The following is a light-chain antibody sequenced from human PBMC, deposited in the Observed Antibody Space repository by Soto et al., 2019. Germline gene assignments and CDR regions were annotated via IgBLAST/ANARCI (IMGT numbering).Light chain of an antibody. J-gene: IGLJ2*01. Sequence: QSVLTQPPSASGTPGQRVTISCSGSTSDIGSNYVSWYQQLPGTAPKLLIYKNNQRPSGVPDRFSGSKSGTSASLAISGLRSEDEADYYCAAWDGSLSGLFGGGTQLTVL. V-gene: IGLV1-47*01. CDR3: AAWDGSLSGL. CDR2: KNN. CDR1: TSDIGSNY.